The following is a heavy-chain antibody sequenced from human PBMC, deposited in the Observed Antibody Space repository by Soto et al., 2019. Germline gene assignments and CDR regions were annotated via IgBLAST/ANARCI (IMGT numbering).Heavy chain of an antibody. CDR1: GGSFSGYY. J-gene: IGHJ6*03. CDR3: ARASGYYYYYMDV. V-gene: IGHV4-34*01. CDR2: INHSGST. Sequence: PSETLSLTCAVYGGSFSGYYWSWIRQPPGKGLEWIGEINHSGSTNYNPSLKSRVTISVDTSKNQFSLKLSSVTAADTAVYYCARASGYYYYYMDVWGKGTTVTVSS.